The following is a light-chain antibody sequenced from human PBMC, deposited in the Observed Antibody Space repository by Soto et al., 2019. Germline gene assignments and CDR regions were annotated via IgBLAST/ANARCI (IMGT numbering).Light chain of an antibody. CDR1: QTVSSTY. J-gene: IGKJ2*01. CDR3: QRYDSSLYT. V-gene: IGKV3-20*01. Sequence: EIVLTQSPGTLSLSPGDRATLSCRASQTVSSTYLAWYQQKPGQAPRLLIYAASSRATGTPDRFSGSGSGTDFTLTISRLEPEDCAVYYCQRYDSSLYTFGQGTKLEIK. CDR2: AAS.